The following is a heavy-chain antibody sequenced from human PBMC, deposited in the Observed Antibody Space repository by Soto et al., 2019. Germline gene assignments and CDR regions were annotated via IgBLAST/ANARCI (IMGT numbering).Heavy chain of an antibody. Sequence: PRGSLKISCKGSGYSFTSYWIGWVRQMPGKSLEWMGIIYPGDSDTRYSPSFQGQATISADKSISTAYLQWSSLKASDTAMYYCARLRYSSSWQYYYYGMDVWGQGTTVTVSS. V-gene: IGHV5-51*01. D-gene: IGHD6-13*01. CDR1: GYSFTSYW. CDR2: IYPGDSDT. J-gene: IGHJ6*02. CDR3: ARLRYSSSWQYYYYGMDV.